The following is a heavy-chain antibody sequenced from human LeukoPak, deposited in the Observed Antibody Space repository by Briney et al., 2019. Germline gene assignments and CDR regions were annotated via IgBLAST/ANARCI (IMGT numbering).Heavy chain of an antibody. CDR1: SGSISTSNYY. CDR2: IFYSGST. V-gene: IGHV4-39*07. CDR3: ARDTIVGATVDY. Sequence: PSETLSLTCTVSSGSISTSNYYWGWVRQPPGKALEWIGNIFYSGSTYYSPSLKSRVTISVDTSKNQFSLKLSSVTAADTAVYYCARDTIVGATVDYWGQGTLVTVSS. D-gene: IGHD1-26*01. J-gene: IGHJ4*02.